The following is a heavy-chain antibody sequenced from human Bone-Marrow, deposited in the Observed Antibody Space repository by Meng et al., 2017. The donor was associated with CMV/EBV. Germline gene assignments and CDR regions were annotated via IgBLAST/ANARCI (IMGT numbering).Heavy chain of an antibody. CDR1: GFTFSSYG. J-gene: IGHJ6*02. CDR3: AKVRPRSSPDCSSTSCYTPYYYYGMDV. V-gene: IGHV3-30*02. CDR2: IRYDGSNK. Sequence: GESLKISCAASGFTFSSYGMHWVRQAPGKGLEWVAFIRYDGSNKYYADSVKGRFTISRDNSKNTLYLQMNSLRAEDTAVYYCAKVRPRSSPDCSSTSCYTPYYYYGMDVWGQGNTVTVSS. D-gene: IGHD2-2*02.